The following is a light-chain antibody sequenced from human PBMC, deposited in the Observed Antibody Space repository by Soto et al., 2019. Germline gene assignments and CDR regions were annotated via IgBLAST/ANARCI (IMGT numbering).Light chain of an antibody. CDR2: KAS. Sequence: DIQMTQYLSPLSASVGDRVAFTCRASQRISSWLAWYQQKPGKAPKLLIYKASSLESGVPSSFSGSGSGTEFTLTIRSLQPDDFATYYCQQYNSYSWTFGQGTKVDIK. CDR1: QRISSW. J-gene: IGKJ1*01. CDR3: QQYNSYSWT. V-gene: IGKV1-5*03.